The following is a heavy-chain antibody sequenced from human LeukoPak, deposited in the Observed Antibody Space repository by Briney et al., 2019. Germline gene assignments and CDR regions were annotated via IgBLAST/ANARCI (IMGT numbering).Heavy chain of an antibody. CDR3: ARDLEGGPWIQLWLGHFDY. J-gene: IGHJ4*02. V-gene: IGHV3-30*02. D-gene: IGHD5-18*01. Sequence: GGSLRLSCAASGFTFSSYGMHWVRQAPGKGLEWVAFIRYDGSNKYYADSVKGRFTISRDNSKNTLYLQMNSLRAEDTAVYYCARDLEGGPWIQLWLGHFDYWGQGTLVTVSS. CDR2: IRYDGSNK. CDR1: GFTFSSYG.